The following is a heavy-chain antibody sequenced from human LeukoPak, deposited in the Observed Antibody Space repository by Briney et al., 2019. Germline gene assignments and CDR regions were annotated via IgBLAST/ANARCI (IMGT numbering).Heavy chain of an antibody. Sequence: GGSLRLSCAASGFTFRSYGMNWVRQAPGKGLEWVSSISSSSYIYYADSVKGRFTISRDNAKNSLYLQMNSLRAEDTAVYYCARDKHTVGDAFDIWGQGTMVTVSS. CDR2: ISSSSYI. D-gene: IGHD2-21*01. CDR3: ARDKHTVGDAFDI. V-gene: IGHV3-21*01. J-gene: IGHJ3*02. CDR1: GFTFRSYG.